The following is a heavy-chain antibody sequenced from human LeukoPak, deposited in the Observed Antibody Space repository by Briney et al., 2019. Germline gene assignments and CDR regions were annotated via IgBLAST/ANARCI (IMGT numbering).Heavy chain of an antibody. CDR1: GFSFSRYW. CDR3: ARVVAAGSDY. D-gene: IGHD5-12*01. V-gene: IGHV3-7*01. Sequence: GGSLRLSCAASGFSFSRYWMSWFRQAPGKGLEWVAYIKEDGSEKYYVDSVKGRFTISRDNAKNSLYLQMNGLRAEDTALYYCARVVAAGSDYWGQGTLVTVSS. J-gene: IGHJ4*02. CDR2: IKEDGSEK.